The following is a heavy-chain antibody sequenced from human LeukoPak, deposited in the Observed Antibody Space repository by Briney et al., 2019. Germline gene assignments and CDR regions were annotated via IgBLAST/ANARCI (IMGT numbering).Heavy chain of an antibody. J-gene: IGHJ4*02. V-gene: IGHV1-2*02. CDR2: INPNSGGT. CDR3: ARHPYSGSYHFDY. D-gene: IGHD1-26*01. Sequence: GASVKVSCRASVYIFTGYYMHGVRQAPGQGREWMGWINPNSGGTKSAQKFQGRVTMTRDTSISTAYMELSRLTSDDTAVYYCARHPYSGSYHFDYWGQGTLVTVSS. CDR1: VYIFTGYY.